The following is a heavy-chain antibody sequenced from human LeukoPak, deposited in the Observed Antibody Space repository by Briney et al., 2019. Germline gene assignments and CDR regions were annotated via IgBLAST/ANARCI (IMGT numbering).Heavy chain of an antibody. V-gene: IGHV1-2*02. J-gene: IGHJ4*02. Sequence: GASVKVSCKASGYTFTGYYLHWVRQAPGQGLEWMGWINPNSGGTDYAQKFQGRVTTTRDTSISTVYMELSRLRSDDTAVYYCAREGYCTGGTCFDNSGQGTLVTVSS. D-gene: IGHD2-8*02. CDR3: AREGYCTGGTCFDN. CDR1: GYTFTGYY. CDR2: INPNSGGT.